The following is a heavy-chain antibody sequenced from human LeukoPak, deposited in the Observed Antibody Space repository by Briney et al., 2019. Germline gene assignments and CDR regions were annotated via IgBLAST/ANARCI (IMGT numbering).Heavy chain of an antibody. CDR3: ARGARGTTDY. V-gene: IGHV1-2*02. Sequence: ASVKVSCKASGYTFTNYYMHWVRQAPGQGLEWMGLIHPNDGDTKYAQEFQGRVTMTRDTSISTAYMELSRLRSDDTAVFYCARGARGTTDYWGQGTLVTVSS. CDR1: GYTFTNYY. CDR2: IHPNDGDT. D-gene: IGHD1-1*01. J-gene: IGHJ4*02.